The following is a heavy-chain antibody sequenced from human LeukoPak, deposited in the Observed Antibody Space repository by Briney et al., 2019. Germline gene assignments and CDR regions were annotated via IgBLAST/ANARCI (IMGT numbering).Heavy chain of an antibody. CDR2: IYSDNT. CDR1: GFTVSSNS. V-gene: IGHV3-66*01. Sequence: PGGSLRLSCTVSGFTVSSNSMSWVRQAPGKGLEWVSFIYSDNTHYSDSVKGRFTISRDNSKNTLYLQMNSLRAEDTAVYYCARGTWLNKLFDYWGQGSLVTVSS. CDR3: ARGTWLNKLFDY. D-gene: IGHD1/OR15-1a*01. J-gene: IGHJ4*02.